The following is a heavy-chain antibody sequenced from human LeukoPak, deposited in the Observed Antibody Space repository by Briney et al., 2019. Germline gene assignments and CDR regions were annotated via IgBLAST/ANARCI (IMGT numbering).Heavy chain of an antibody. CDR1: GGSISSGSYY. CDR3: ARDQYYYDSSGYPAFDY. V-gene: IGHV4-61*02. J-gene: IGHJ4*02. Sequence: SETLSLTCTVSGGSISSGSYYWSWIRQPAGKGLEWIGRINPSGSTNYDPSLKSRVTMSVDTSKNQFSLKLSSVTAADTAVYYCARDQYYYDSSGYPAFDYWGQGTLVTVSS. CDR2: INPSGST. D-gene: IGHD3-22*01.